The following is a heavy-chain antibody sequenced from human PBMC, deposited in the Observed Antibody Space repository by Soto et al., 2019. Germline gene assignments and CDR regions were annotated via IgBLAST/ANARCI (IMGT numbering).Heavy chain of an antibody. CDR1: GFSFSSYS. CDR3: AKGGWIQLRGVDY. V-gene: IGHV3-21*01. J-gene: IGHJ4*02. CDR2: ITTSSSYI. D-gene: IGHD5-18*01. Sequence: EVQLVESGGGLVKPGGSLRLSCAASGFSFSSYSMNWVRQSPGKGLEWVASITTSSSYIQYADSVKGRFTISRDNAKNSLYLKMDSLRVEDTAVYYCAKGGWIQLRGVDYWGQGTLVTVSS.